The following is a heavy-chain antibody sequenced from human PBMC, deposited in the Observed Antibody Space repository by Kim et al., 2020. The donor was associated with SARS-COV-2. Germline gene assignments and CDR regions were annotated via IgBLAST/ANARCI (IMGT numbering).Heavy chain of an antibody. CDR3: ARPRGGRAANWDFDY. V-gene: IGHV1-46*01. CDR2: INPSGGST. D-gene: IGHD2-15*01. CDR1: GYTFTSYY. J-gene: IGHJ4*02. Sequence: ASVKVSCKASGYTFTSYYMHWVRQAPGQGLEWMGIINPSGGSTSYAQKFQGRVTMTRDTSTSTVYMELSSLRSEDTAVYYCARPRGGRAANWDFDYWGQGTLVTVSS.